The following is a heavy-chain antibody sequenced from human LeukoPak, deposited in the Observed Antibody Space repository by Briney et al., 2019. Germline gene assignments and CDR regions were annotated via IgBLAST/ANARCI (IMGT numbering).Heavy chain of an antibody. Sequence: SVKVSCKASGGTFSSYAISWVRQATGQGLEWMGRIIPIFGIANYAQKFQGRVTITADKSTSTAYMELSSLRSEDTAVFYCARIGLCSGGSCYVDYWGKGTLVTVSS. J-gene: IGHJ4*02. CDR1: GGTFSSYA. D-gene: IGHD2-15*01. V-gene: IGHV1-69*04. CDR3: ARIGLCSGGSCYVDY. CDR2: IIPIFGIA.